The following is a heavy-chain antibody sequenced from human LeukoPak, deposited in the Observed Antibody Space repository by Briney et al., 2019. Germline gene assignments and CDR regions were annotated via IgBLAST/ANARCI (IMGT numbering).Heavy chain of an antibody. CDR1: GYTFTSYG. Sequence: ASVKVSCKASGYTFTSYGISWVRQAPGQGLEWMGIINPSGGSTSYAQKFQGRVTMTRDTSTSTVYMELSSLRSEDTAVYYCARDVWENSSSSAVRPYNWFDPWGQGTLVTVSS. J-gene: IGHJ5*02. D-gene: IGHD6-6*01. CDR3: ARDVWENSSSSAVRPYNWFDP. V-gene: IGHV1-46*01. CDR2: INPSGGST.